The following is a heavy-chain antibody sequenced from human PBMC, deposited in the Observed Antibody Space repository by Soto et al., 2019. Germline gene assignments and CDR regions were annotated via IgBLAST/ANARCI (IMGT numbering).Heavy chain of an antibody. CDR3: ATPYYDSSGYYYRPGAFDI. V-gene: IGHV1-24*01. CDR1: GYTLTELS. D-gene: IGHD3-22*01. Sequence: ASVKVSCKVSGYTLTELSMHWVRQAPGKGLEWMGGFDPEDGETIYAQKFQGRVTMTEDTSTDTAYMELSSLRSEDTAVYYCATPYYDSSGYYYRPGAFDIWGQGTMVT. CDR2: FDPEDGET. J-gene: IGHJ3*02.